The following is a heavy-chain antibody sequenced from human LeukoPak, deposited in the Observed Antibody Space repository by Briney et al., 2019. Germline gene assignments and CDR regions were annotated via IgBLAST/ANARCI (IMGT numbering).Heavy chain of an antibody. CDR2: ISGSGGST. V-gene: IGHV3-23*01. CDR1: GFTFSSYA. Sequence: GGSLRLSCAASGFTFSSYAMSWVRQAPGKGLEWVSTISGSGGSTYYADSVKGRFTISRDNPRNTLFLQMNSLRAEDTAVYYCAKARGATITTSDYWGQGTLVTVSS. J-gene: IGHJ4*02. D-gene: IGHD5-24*01. CDR3: AKARGATITTSDY.